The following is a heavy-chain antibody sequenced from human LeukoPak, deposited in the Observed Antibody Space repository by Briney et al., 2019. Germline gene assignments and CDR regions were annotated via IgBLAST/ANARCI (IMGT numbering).Heavy chain of an antibody. CDR1: GYSISSGYY. J-gene: IGHJ4*02. V-gene: IGHV4-38-2*02. CDR2: IYHSGST. D-gene: IGHD3-9*01. CDR3: ARHEFMTGDFDY. Sequence: PSETLSLTCTVSGYSISSGYYWGWIRQPPGKGLEWIGSIYHSGSTYYNPSLKSRVTISVDTSKNQFSLKLSSVTAADTAVYYCARHEFMTGDFDYWGQGTLVTVSS.